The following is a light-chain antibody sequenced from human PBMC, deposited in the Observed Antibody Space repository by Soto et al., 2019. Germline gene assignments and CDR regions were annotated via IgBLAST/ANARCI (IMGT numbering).Light chain of an antibody. J-gene: IGKJ1*01. V-gene: IGKV3-20*01. CDR1: QSVSSSY. CDR3: QRYGRSQWT. CDR2: GSS. Sequence: ENVLTQSPGTLSLSPGERATLSCRASQSVSSSYLAWYQQKSGQAPRLLIYGSSTRAPGTPDRFSAGGSGTDFTLTINTLEPEDFAVYFCQRYGRSQWTFGQGTKVDI.